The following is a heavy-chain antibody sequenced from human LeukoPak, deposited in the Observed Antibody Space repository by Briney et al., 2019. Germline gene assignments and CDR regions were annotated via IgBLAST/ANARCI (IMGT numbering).Heavy chain of an antibody. D-gene: IGHD4-11*01. CDR3: ARDLQYYFDY. CDR2: ISSGSSYI. Sequence: PGGSLTLSCAASGFSFSSYSMSWVRQAPGKGLEWVSSISSGSSYISYADSVKGRFTISRDNAKNSLYLQMNSLRAEDTAVYYCARDLQYYFDYWGQGTLVTVSS. J-gene: IGHJ4*02. CDR1: GFSFSSYS. V-gene: IGHV3-21*01.